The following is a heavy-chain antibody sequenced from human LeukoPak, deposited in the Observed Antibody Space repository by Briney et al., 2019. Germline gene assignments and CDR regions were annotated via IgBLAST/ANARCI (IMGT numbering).Heavy chain of an antibody. Sequence: GGSLRLSCAASGFTFNSYGMHWVRQAPGKGLEWVAVISYDGSNKYYADSVKGRFTISRDNSKNTLYLQMNSLRAEDTAVYYCAKDGRGYSGYDWHYYFDYWGQGTLVTVSS. CDR1: GFTFNSYG. CDR3: AKDGRGYSGYDWHYYFDY. CDR2: ISYDGSNK. D-gene: IGHD5-12*01. V-gene: IGHV3-30*18. J-gene: IGHJ4*02.